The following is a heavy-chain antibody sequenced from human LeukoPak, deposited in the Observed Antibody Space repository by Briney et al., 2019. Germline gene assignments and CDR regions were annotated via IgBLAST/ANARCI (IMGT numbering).Heavy chain of an antibody. CDR3: AREGYYYGSGSSY. CDR1: GFTFSSYS. Sequence: GGSLRLSRAASGFTFSSYSMNWVRQAPGKGLEWVSSISSSSSYIYYADSVKGRFTISRDNAKNSLYLQMNSLRAEDTAVYYCAREGYYYGSGSSYWGQGTLVTVSS. V-gene: IGHV3-21*01. D-gene: IGHD3-10*01. CDR2: ISSSSSYI. J-gene: IGHJ4*02.